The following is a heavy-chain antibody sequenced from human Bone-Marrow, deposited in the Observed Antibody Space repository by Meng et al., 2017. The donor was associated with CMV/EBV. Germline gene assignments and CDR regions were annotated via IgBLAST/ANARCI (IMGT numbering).Heavy chain of an antibody. Sequence: SETLSLTCTVSGGSISSYYWSWIRQPPGKGLEWIGYIYYSGSTNYNPSLKSRVTISVDTSKNQFSLKLSSVTAADTAVYYCASGPQWLAPVDYWGQGTLVTVSS. CDR1: GGSISSYY. CDR3: ASGPQWLAPVDY. V-gene: IGHV4-59*12. CDR2: IYYSGST. D-gene: IGHD6-19*01. J-gene: IGHJ4*02.